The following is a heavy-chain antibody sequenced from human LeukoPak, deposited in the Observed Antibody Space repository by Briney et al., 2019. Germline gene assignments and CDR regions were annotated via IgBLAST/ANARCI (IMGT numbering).Heavy chain of an antibody. CDR2: IYHSGST. V-gene: IGHV4-4*02. J-gene: IGHJ4*02. Sequence: SETLSLTCAVSGGSISSSNWWSWVRQPPGKGLEWIGEIYHSGSTNYKPSLKSRVTISVDKSKNQFSLKLSSVTAADTAVYYCARDWACSGGSCYEVDWGQGTLVTVSS. CDR3: ARDWACSGGSCYEVD. D-gene: IGHD2-15*01. CDR1: GGSISSSNW.